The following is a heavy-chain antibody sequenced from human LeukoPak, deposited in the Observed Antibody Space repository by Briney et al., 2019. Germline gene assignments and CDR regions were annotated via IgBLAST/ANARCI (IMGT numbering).Heavy chain of an antibody. CDR3: AKDHDFWSGYSDY. D-gene: IGHD3-3*01. V-gene: IGHV3-23*01. CDR2: ISGNGGST. J-gene: IGHJ4*02. CDR1: GVTFSAYA. Sequence: GGSLRLSCAASGVTFSAYAMSWVRQAPGKGLEWVSDISGNGGSTYYADSVKGRFTISRDNSKNTLYLQMNSLRAEDTAVYYCAKDHDFWSGYSDYWGQGTLVTVSS.